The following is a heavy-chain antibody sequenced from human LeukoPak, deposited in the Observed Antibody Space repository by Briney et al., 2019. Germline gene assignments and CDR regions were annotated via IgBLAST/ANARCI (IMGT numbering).Heavy chain of an antibody. CDR2: IYSSGST. Sequence: SETLSLTCTVSGGSISSYYWSWIRQSPGKGLEWVGHIYSSGSTNYNPSLKSRVTISIDTSKNQFSLKLSSVTAADTALYYCARNYDNSGYTAFGYWGRGTLVTVSS. CDR3: ARNYDNSGYTAFGY. J-gene: IGHJ4*02. D-gene: IGHD3-22*01. CDR1: GGSISSYY. V-gene: IGHV4-59*01.